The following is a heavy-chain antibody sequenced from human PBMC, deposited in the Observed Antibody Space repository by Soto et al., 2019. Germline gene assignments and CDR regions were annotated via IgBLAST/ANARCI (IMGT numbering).Heavy chain of an antibody. Sequence: GESLKISCAASGFTFSSYDMHWVRQATGKGLEWVSAIGTAGDTYYPGSVKGRFTISRENAKNSLYLQMNSLRAGDTAVYYCARAKRGIAAAGPPYYYYYGMDVWGQGTTVTVSS. CDR3: ARAKRGIAAAGPPYYYYYGMDV. J-gene: IGHJ6*02. CDR2: IGTAGDT. CDR1: GFTFSSYD. V-gene: IGHV3-13*01. D-gene: IGHD6-13*01.